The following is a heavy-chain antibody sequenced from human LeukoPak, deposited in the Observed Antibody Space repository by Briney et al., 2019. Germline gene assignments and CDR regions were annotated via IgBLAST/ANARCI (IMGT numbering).Heavy chain of an antibody. CDR3: ARAGYYATSGPDY. CDR1: GYPFTSFG. J-gene: IGHJ4*02. V-gene: IGHV1-2*02. Sequence: ASVKVSCKASGYPFTSFGISWVRQSPGQGLEWMGWINPNSGGTKSAQKFQGRATMTRDTSISTAYMELSRLISDDTAVYYCARAGYYATSGPDYWGQGTLVTVSS. CDR2: INPNSGGT. D-gene: IGHD3-22*01.